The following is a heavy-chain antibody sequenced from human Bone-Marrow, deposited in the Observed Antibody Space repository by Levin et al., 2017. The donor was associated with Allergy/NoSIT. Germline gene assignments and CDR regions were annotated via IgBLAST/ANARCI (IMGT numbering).Heavy chain of an antibody. CDR2: INPNSGNT. CDR1: GFDLTSFF. CDR3: ARGGRGSAWYLTD. V-gene: IGHV1-2*06. D-gene: IGHD6-19*01. Sequence: GGSLRLSCKASGFDLTSFFLFWVRQVPGQGLEWVGRINPNSGNTKYAQNFQGRVTLTTDTSISTAYMEVTSLNSDDTAVYFCARGGRGSAWYLTDWGQGTLVIVSS. J-gene: IGHJ4*02.